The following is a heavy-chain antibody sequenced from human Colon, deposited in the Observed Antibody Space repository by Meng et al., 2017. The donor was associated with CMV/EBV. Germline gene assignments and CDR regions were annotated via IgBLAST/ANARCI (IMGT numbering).Heavy chain of an antibody. CDR3: ARKGITGTAVFDY. J-gene: IGHJ4*02. CDR2: INHSGST. D-gene: IGHD1-7*01. CDR1: GGSFSGYY. Sequence: GSLRLSCAVYGGSFSGYYWSWIRQPPGKGLEWIGEINHSGSTNYNPSLKSRVTISVDTSKNQFSLKLSSVTAADTAVYYCARKGITGTAVFDYWGQGTLVTVSS. V-gene: IGHV4-34*01.